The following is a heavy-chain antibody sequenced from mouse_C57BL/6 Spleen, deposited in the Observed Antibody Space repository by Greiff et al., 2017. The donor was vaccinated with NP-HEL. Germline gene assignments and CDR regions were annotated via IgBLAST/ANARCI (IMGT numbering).Heavy chain of an antibody. V-gene: IGHV1-7*01. CDR3: ARSWEAGDAMDL. J-gene: IGHJ4*01. Sequence: QVQLKQSGAELAKPGASVKLSCKASGYTFTSYWMHWVKQRPGQGLEWIGYINPSSGYTKYNQKFKDKATLTADKSSSTDYMQLSSLTYADSAVYYCARSWEAGDAMDLGGRGTSDTVSS. CDR1: GYTFTSYW. D-gene: IGHD4-1*01. CDR2: INPSSGYT.